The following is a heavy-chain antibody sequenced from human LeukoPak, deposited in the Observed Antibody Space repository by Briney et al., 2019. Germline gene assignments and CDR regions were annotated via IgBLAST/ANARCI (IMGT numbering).Heavy chain of an antibody. CDR1: GVSVNSDTYY. CDR2: MYYSGST. V-gene: IGHV4-61*01. J-gene: IGHJ6*02. Sequence: PSEILSLTCTVSGVSVNSDTYYWGWIRQPPGKGLEWIGYMYYSGSTNYNPSLKSRVTMSVDTSKNQFSLKLTSVTAADTAVYYCARDLMTATLEYYGMDVWGQGTTVTVSS. CDR3: ARDLMTATLEYYGMDV. D-gene: IGHD2-21*02.